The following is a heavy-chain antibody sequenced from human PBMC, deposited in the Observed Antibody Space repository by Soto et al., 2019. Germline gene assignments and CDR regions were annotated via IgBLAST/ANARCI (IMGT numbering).Heavy chain of an antibody. Sequence: GGSLRLSCAASGFTFSSYAMHWVRQAPGKGLEYVSVISGNGSTKYYANSVKGRFTISRDNAKNSLYLQMNSLRAEDTAVYYCARDQLYYNDISGRPLNAFDVWGQGTMVTVSS. J-gene: IGHJ3*01. CDR1: GFTFSSYA. CDR3: ARDQLYYNDISGRPLNAFDV. CDR2: ISGNGSTK. D-gene: IGHD3-22*01. V-gene: IGHV3-64*01.